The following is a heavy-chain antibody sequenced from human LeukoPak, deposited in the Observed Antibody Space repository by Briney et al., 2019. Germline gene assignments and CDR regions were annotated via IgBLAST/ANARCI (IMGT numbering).Heavy chain of an antibody. CDR2: FDPEDGET. V-gene: IGHV1-24*01. CDR3: ATNDIRFLEWLPTGGAFDI. J-gene: IGHJ3*02. Sequence: GASVKVSCKVSGYTLTELSMDWVRQAPGKGLEWMGGFDPEDGETIYAQKFQGRVTMTEDTSTDTAYMELSSLRSEDTAVYYCATNDIRFLEWLPTGGAFDIWGQGTMVTVSS. CDR1: GYTLTELS. D-gene: IGHD3-3*01.